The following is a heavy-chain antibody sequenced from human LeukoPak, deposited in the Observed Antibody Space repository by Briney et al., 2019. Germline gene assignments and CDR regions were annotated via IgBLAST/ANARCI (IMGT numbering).Heavy chain of an antibody. J-gene: IGHJ5*02. V-gene: IGHV3-74*01. Sequence: PGRSLRLSCEASGVTLNKYWMHWVRQAAGKGGVWVSRITGDGSDIAYADSVKGRLTVSRDDAKNILFLQMTSLRVEDTAIYYCVRDAYTTTSNWLDPWGQGTQVTVSS. CDR1: GVTLNKYW. D-gene: IGHD4-17*01. CDR2: ITGDGSDI. CDR3: VRDAYTTTSNWLDP.